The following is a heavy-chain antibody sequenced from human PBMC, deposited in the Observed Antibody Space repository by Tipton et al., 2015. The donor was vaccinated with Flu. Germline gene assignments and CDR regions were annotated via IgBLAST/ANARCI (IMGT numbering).Heavy chain of an antibody. CDR1: GFSFSSYG. Sequence: GSLRLSCVASGFSFSSYGMHWVRQAPDKGLEWVALISFDGSKTLYADSVKGRFTISRDNSKNTLDLQMRSLRPDDTAVYYCAQPKSTDGYNFHFWGQGTLVTVSS. V-gene: IGHV3-30*02. D-gene: IGHD5-24*01. CDR2: ISFDGSKT. CDR3: AQPKSTDGYNFHF. J-gene: IGHJ4*02.